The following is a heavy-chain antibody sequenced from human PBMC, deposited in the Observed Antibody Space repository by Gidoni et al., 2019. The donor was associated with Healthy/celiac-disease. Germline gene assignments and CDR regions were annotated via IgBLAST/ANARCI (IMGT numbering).Heavy chain of an antibody. CDR3: ARGLSGYFDY. J-gene: IGHJ4*02. CDR1: GGSFSGYY. D-gene: IGHD2-8*02. Sequence: QVQLQQRGAGLLKPPETLSLTCPVYGGSFSGYYWSWIRQPPGKGLEWIGEINHSGSTNYNPSLKSRVTISVDTSKNQFSLKLSSVTAADTAVYYCARGLSGYFDYWGQGTLVTVSS. CDR2: INHSGST. V-gene: IGHV4-34*01.